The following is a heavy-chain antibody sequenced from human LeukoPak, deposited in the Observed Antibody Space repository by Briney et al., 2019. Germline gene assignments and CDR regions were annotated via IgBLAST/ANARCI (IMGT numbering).Heavy chain of an antibody. V-gene: IGHV1-18*01. CDR1: GYTFTSYG. CDR2: ISAYNGNT. D-gene: IGHD2-15*01. Sequence: ASVKVSCKASGYTFTSYGIFWVRQAPGQGLEWMGWISAYNGNTNYAQRLQGRVTMTTDTSTSTAYMELRSLRSDDTAVYYCARGLRYCSGGRCYFSPPYYYYMDVWGKGTTVTISS. J-gene: IGHJ6*03. CDR3: ARGLRYCSGGRCYFSPPYYYYMDV.